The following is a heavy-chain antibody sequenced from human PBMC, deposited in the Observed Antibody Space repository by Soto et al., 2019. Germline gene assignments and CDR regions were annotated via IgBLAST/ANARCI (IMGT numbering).Heavy chain of an antibody. Sequence: PGGSLRLSCAASGFTVSRNYMTWVRQAPGKGLEYVSAISSNGGSTYYANSVKGRFTISRDNSKNTLYLQMNSLRDEDMAVYYCASSGSYAKGVYWGQGTLVTVSP. CDR1: GFTVSRNY. D-gene: IGHD1-26*01. J-gene: IGHJ4*02. CDR2: ISSNGGST. V-gene: IGHV3-64*01. CDR3: ASSGSYAKGVY.